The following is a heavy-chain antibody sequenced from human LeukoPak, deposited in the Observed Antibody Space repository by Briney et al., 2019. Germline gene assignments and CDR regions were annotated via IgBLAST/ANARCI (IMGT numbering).Heavy chain of an antibody. CDR1: GFTFSSFA. D-gene: IGHD1-26*01. CDR3: ARDYTGSSEFDY. Sequence: GGSLRLSCAASGFTFSSFAMNWVRQAPGKGLEWVAVIWYDGSSQYYADSVKARFTISRDNSKNTLYLQMNSLRAEDTAVYYCARDYTGSSEFDYWGQGALVTASS. V-gene: IGHV3-33*08. J-gene: IGHJ4*02. CDR2: IWYDGSSQ.